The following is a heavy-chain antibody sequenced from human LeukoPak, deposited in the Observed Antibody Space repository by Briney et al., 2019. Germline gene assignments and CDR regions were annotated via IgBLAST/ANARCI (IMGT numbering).Heavy chain of an antibody. V-gene: IGHV4-34*01. CDR1: GGSFSGYY. D-gene: IGHD3-10*01. CDR3: ARGITYYYGSGRRYWFDP. CDR2: INHSGST. Sequence: SETLSLTCAVYGGSFSGYYWSWIRQPPGKGLEWIGEINHSGSTNYNPSLKSRVTISVDMSKNQFSLKLSSVTAADTAVYYCARGITYYYGSGRRYWFDPWGQGTLVTVSS. J-gene: IGHJ5*02.